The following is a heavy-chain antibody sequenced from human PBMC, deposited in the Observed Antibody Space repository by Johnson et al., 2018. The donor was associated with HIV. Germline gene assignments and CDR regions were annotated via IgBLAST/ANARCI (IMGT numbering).Heavy chain of an antibody. CDR3: ARHSDPWFVSGYYNGAFDI. V-gene: IGHV3-13*01. CDR2: IGTAGDT. J-gene: IGHJ3*02. Sequence: VQLVESGGGLVQPGGSLRISCAASGFTFSSYDMHWVRQVTGKGLEWISTIGTAGDTYYPGSVKGRFTISRENAKNSLYLQMNSLRAEDTAVYYCARHSDPWFVSGYYNGAFDIWGQGTMVTVSS. D-gene: IGHD3-22*01. CDR1: GFTFSSYD.